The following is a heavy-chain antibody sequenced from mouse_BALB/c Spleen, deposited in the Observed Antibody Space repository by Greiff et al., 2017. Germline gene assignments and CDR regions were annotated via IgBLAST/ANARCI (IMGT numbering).Heavy chain of an antibody. CDR3: ARAEGYSIAY. V-gene: IGHV2-9*02. Sequence: QVQLKESGPGLVAPSQSLSITCTVSGFSLTSYGVHWVRQPPGKGLEWLGVIWAGGSTNYNSALMSRLSISKDNSKSQVFLKMNSLQTDDTAMYYCARAEGYSIAYWGQGTLVTVSA. CDR2: IWAGGST. CDR1: GFSLTSYG. J-gene: IGHJ3*01. D-gene: IGHD2-3*01.